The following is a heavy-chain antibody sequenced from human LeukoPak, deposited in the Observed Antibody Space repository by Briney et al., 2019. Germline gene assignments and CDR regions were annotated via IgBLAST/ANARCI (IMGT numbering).Heavy chain of an antibody. V-gene: IGHV3-64*04. Sequence: GGSLRLSCSASGFTFSSYAMHWVRQAPGKGLEYVSAISSNGGSTYYADSVKGRFTISRDNAKNSLYLQMNSLRDEDTAVYYCVRDVRGGYSYWGQGTLVTVSS. D-gene: IGHD3-10*01. CDR2: ISSNGGST. J-gene: IGHJ4*02. CDR1: GFTFSSYA. CDR3: VRDVRGGYSY.